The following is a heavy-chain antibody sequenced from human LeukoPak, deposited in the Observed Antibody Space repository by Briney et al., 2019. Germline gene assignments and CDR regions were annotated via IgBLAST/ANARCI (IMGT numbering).Heavy chain of an antibody. J-gene: IGHJ6*02. Sequence: PGGSLRLSCAAFGFTFSSYWMSWVRQAPGKGLEWVANIKQDGSEKYYVDSVKGRFTISRDNAKNSLYLQMNSLRAEDTAVYYCARYGCSGGSCYDYYYYYGMDVWGQGTTVTVSS. CDR2: IKQDGSEK. CDR1: GFTFSSYW. V-gene: IGHV3-7*01. CDR3: ARYGCSGGSCYDYYYYYGMDV. D-gene: IGHD2-15*01.